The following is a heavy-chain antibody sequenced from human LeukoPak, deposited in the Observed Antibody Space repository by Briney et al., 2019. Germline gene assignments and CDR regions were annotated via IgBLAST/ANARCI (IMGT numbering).Heavy chain of an antibody. CDR2: IYSGGST. CDR3: ARDGDYYDSSGYYYPPL. V-gene: IGHV3-66*01. CDR1: GFTVSSNY. Sequence: GGSLRLSCAAPGFTVSSNYMSWVRQAPGKGLEWVSVIYSGGSTYYADSVKGRFTISRDNSKNTLYLQMNSLRAEDTAVYYCARDGDYYDSSGYYYPPLWGQGTLVTVSS. J-gene: IGHJ4*02. D-gene: IGHD3-22*01.